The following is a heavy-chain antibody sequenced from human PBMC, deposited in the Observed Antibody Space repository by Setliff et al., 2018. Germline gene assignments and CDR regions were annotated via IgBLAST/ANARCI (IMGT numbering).Heavy chain of an antibody. CDR3: AGGRRYDYGWDFDY. J-gene: IGHJ4*02. CDR2: ISHSGST. D-gene: IGHD4-17*01. V-gene: IGHV4-34*01. CDR1: GGSFSGYY. Sequence: SETLSLTCAVYGGSFSGYYWSWIRQPPGKGLEWIGRISHSGSTYYNPSLRSRVTISLDTSKNQFSPKLTSVTAADTAVYYCAGGRRYDYGWDFDYWGQGTLVTVSS.